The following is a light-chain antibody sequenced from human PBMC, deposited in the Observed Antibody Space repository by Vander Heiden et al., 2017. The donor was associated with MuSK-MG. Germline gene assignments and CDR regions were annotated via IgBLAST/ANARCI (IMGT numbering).Light chain of an antibody. V-gene: IGLV2-14*03. J-gene: IGLJ3*02. CDR2: DIT. Sequence: QSALPQTASVSGSPGQSITISCTGTRTDVEGYNYVSWYQQHPGKVPNLILYDITYRPSGVSNRFSGSKSGNTASPTISGLQAEDEADYYCTSYRSKNTGVFGGGTKLTVL. CDR3: TSYRSKNTGV. CDR1: RTDVEGYNY.